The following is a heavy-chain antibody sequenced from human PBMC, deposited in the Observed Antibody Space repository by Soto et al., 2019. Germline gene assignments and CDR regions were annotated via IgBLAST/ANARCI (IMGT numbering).Heavy chain of an antibody. V-gene: IGHV1-69*06. CDR2: IVPLFRTT. Sequence: QVQLVQSGAEAKKPGSSVKVSCKTSGGTFSSYAISWVRQAPGQGLEWMGGIVPLFRTTNYAQKFQGRVTNTAEKSTYTVEREVSRLRSGDTAVYYCARGGYISTYSNLLYRSGLDGWGKGTTVTVAS. CDR1: GGTFSSYA. CDR3: ARGGYISTYSNLLYRSGLDG. D-gene: IGHD3-3*02. J-gene: IGHJ6*04.